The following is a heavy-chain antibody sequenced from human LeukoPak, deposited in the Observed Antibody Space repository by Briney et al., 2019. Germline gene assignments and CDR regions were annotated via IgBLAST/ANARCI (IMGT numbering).Heavy chain of an antibody. CDR3: AQGRAAFY. V-gene: IGHV4-34*01. CDR1: SGSFSGYY. D-gene: IGHD6-25*01. J-gene: IGHJ4*02. Sequence: SETLSLTCAVYSGSFSGYYWNWIRQSPGKGLEWIGEINHSGITNYNPSLKSRVTISEDMSRNQFSLKLSSVTAADTAVYYCAQGRAAFYWGQGTLVTVSS. CDR2: INHSGIT.